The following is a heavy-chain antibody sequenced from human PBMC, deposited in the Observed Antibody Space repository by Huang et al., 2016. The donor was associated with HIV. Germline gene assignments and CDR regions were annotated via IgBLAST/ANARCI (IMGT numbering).Heavy chain of an antibody. CDR3: ARILMYYNSSGYGFDY. Sequence: QVQLQQWGAGLLKPSETLSLTCAVYGGSFSGYYWSWIRQPPGKGLDWSGEINHSGSTTYNPSLKSRVTISVDTSNNQFSLKLSSVTAADTAVYYCARILMYYNSSGYGFDYWGQGTLVTVSS. D-gene: IGHD3-22*01. V-gene: IGHV4-34*01. J-gene: IGHJ4*02. CDR2: INHSGST. CDR1: GGSFSGYY.